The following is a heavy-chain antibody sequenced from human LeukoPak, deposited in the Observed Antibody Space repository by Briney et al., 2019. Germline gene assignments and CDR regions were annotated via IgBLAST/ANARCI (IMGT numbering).Heavy chain of an antibody. CDR2: IYYSGST. Sequence: KPSETLSLTCTVSGGSISSYYWSWIRQPPGKGLEWIGYIYYSGSTYYNPSLKSRVTISVDTSKNQFSLKLSSVTAADTAVYYCARGPGVRGVMFPSHVFDYWGQGTLVTVSS. CDR3: ARGPGVRGVMFPSHVFDY. V-gene: IGHV4-59*12. J-gene: IGHJ4*02. D-gene: IGHD3-10*01. CDR1: GGSISSYY.